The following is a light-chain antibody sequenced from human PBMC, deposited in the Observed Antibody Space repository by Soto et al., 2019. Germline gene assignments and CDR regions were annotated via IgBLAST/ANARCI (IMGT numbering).Light chain of an antibody. CDR1: QSVSSGD. Sequence: ENVLTQSPGTLSLSPGERATLSCRASQSVSSGDLAWYQQKPGQAPRLLIYGASSRATGIPDRFSGSGSGTDFTLTISRLEPEDFAVYYCQQYRRTPLTFGGGTKVEIK. V-gene: IGKV3-20*01. J-gene: IGKJ4*01. CDR2: GAS. CDR3: QQYRRTPLT.